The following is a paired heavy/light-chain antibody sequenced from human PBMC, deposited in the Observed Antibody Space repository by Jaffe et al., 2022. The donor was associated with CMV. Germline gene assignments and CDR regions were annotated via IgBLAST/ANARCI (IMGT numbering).Heavy chain of an antibody. J-gene: IGHJ6*03. Sequence: QVQLVQSGAEVKKPGASVKVSCKASGYTFTSYGISWVRQAPGQGLEWMGWISAYNGNTNYAQKLQGRVTMTTDTSTSTAYMELRSLRSDDTAVYYCARGPAYDILTGYSTIGYYYMDVWGKGTTVTVSS. V-gene: IGHV1-18*04. D-gene: IGHD3-9*01. CDR2: ISAYNGNT. CDR3: ARGPAYDILTGYSTIGYYYMDV. CDR1: GYTFTSYG.
Light chain of an antibody. Sequence: SYELTQPPSVSVSPGQTARITCSGDALPKQYAYWYQQKPGQAPVLVIYKDSERPSGIPERFSGSSSGTTVTLTISGVQAEDEADYYCQSADSSGTYGVFGGGTKLTVL. CDR3: QSADSSGTYGV. CDR2: KDS. V-gene: IGLV3-25*03. J-gene: IGLJ2*01. CDR1: ALPKQY.